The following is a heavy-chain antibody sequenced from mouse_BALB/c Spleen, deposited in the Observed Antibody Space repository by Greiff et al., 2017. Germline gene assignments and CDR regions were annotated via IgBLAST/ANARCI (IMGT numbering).Heavy chain of an antibody. J-gene: IGHJ4*01. CDR3: ARGKYGNYDYAMDY. D-gene: IGHD2-10*02. V-gene: IGHV5-4*02. Sequence: EVQRVESGGGLVKPGGSLKLSCAASGFTFSDYYMYWVRQTPEKRLEWVATISDGGSYTYYPDSVKGRFTISRDNAKNNLYLQMSSLKSEDTAMYYCARGKYGNYDYAMDYWGQGTSVTVSS. CDR2: ISDGGSYT. CDR1: GFTFSDYY.